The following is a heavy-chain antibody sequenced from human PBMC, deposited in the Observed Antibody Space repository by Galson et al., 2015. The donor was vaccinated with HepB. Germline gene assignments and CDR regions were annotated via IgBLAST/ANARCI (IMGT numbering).Heavy chain of an antibody. V-gene: IGHV3-48*01. J-gene: IGHJ3*01. Sequence: SLRLSCAASGFPFGSHSLNWVRQAPGRGLEWLAYISHNSKEIYYADSVEGRFTVSRDNGKKSLYLQMNSLTSEDTATYYCAKDHFDCSNGVCPHDALDVWGQGTMVTVSS. CDR1: GFPFGSHS. CDR2: ISHNSKEI. CDR3: AKDHFDCSNGVCPHDALDV. D-gene: IGHD2-8*01.